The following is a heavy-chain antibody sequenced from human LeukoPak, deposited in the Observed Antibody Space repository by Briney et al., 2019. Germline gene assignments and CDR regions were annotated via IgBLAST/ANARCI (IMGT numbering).Heavy chain of an antibody. CDR1: GFTFSSYW. CDR2: IKQDGSEK. V-gene: IGHV3-7*01. D-gene: IGHD3-22*01. CDR3: ARDRGYSSFDY. Sequence: PGGSLRLSCAASGFTFSSYWMSWVRQAPGKGLEWVANIKQDGSEKYYVDSVKGRFTISRDNAENSLYLQMNSLRAEDTAVYYCARDRGYSSFDYWGQGTLVTVSA. J-gene: IGHJ4*02.